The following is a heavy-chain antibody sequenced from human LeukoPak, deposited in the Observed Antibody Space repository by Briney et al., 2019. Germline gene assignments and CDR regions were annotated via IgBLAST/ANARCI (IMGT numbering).Heavy chain of an antibody. D-gene: IGHD5-18*01. V-gene: IGHV4-39*01. CDR3: ARTAGYSYGYYYYYYYMDA. Sequence: SETLSLTCTVSGGSISSSSYYWGWIRQPPGKGLEWIGSIYYSGSTYYNPSLKSRVTISVDTSKNQFSLKLSSVTAADTAVYYCARTAGYSYGYYYYYYYMDAWGKGTTDTVSS. CDR2: IYYSGST. CDR1: GGSISSSSYY. J-gene: IGHJ6*03.